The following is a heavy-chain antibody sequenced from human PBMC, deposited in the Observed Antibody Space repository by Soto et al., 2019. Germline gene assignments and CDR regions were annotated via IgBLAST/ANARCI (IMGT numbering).Heavy chain of an antibody. CDR1: GGSISSYY. J-gene: IGHJ3*02. CDR2: IYNSGST. Sequence: SETLSLTCTVSGGSISSYYWSWIRQPPGKGLEWIGFIYNSGSTYYNSSLKSRVTISVDRSKNHFFLNLTSVTAADTAVYYCATYRKFFQIWGQGTKVTVSS. V-gene: IGHV4-59*04. CDR3: ATYRKFFQI.